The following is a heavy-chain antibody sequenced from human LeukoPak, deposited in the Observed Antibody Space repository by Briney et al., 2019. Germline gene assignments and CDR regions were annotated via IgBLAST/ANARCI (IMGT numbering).Heavy chain of an antibody. CDR2: IYYSRVT. CDR1: GGPISRSASY. V-gene: IGHV4-31*03. J-gene: IGHJ6*02. Sequence: SETLSLTCTVSGGPISRSASYWSWIRQHPGEGLDWLGYIYYSRVTYYNPSLKSRLTMPVDTPKNQFLLNLSSLTAADTVVYYCARDKDGYYGMDVWGQGTTVTVSS. CDR3: ARDKDGYYGMDV.